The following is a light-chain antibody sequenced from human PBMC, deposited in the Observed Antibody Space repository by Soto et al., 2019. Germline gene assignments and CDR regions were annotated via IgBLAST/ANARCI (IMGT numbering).Light chain of an antibody. J-gene: IGKJ1*01. CDR1: QYIHNY. Sequence: DIQMTQSPSTLSASVGDRVTITCRASQYIHNYLAWYQQKPGEAPKLLIYEAANLESGVPSRFSGRGTGTEFTRTISSLQPDDFATYYGQESNNYPGTFGQGTRVEI. CDR2: EAA. V-gene: IGKV1-5*03. CDR3: QESNNYPGT.